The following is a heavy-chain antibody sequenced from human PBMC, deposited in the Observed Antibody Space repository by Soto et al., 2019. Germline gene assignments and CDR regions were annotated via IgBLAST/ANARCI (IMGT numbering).Heavy chain of an antibody. CDR1: GYTFTDYF. J-gene: IGHJ5*02. Sequence: QVQLVQSGADVKKPGASVKVSCKTSGYTFTDYFIHWVRQAPGQGLEWMGWINPKSGGTNYAQRFQGRVTMTRDTSISTVYMDLSGLRSDDTATYHCVKTYDGSGQPSHYFDPWGQGTPVTVSS. CDR2: INPKSGGT. CDR3: VKTYDGSGQPSHYFDP. D-gene: IGHD3-22*01. V-gene: IGHV1-2*02.